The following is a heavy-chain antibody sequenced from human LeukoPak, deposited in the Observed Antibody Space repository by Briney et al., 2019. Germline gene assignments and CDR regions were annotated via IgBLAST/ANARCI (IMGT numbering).Heavy chain of an antibody. Sequence: PGGSLRLSCAASGFTFSSYPMSWVRQAPGKGLEWVSAISGSGGSTYYADSVKGRFTISRDNSKNTLYLQMNSLRAEDTAVYYCAKDLDAYCGGDCSNWGQGSLVTVSS. V-gene: IGHV3-23*01. CDR1: GFTFSSYP. CDR3: AKDLDAYCGGDCSN. CDR2: ISGSGGST. J-gene: IGHJ4*02. D-gene: IGHD2-21*01.